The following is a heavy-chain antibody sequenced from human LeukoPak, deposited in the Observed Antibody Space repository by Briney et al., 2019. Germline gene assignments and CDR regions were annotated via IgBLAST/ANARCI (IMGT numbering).Heavy chain of an antibody. J-gene: IGHJ4*02. CDR2: MNPNSGNP. V-gene: IGHV1-8*01. CDR1: GYTFTSYD. D-gene: IGHD6-13*01. Sequence: GASVKVSCKASGYTFTSYDINWVRQATGQGLEWMGWMNPNSGNPGYAQRFQGRVTMTRNTSMSTAYMELSSLRSEDTAVYYCAKRGSVGTLGHFDYWGQGTLVTVSS. CDR3: AKRGSVGTLGHFDY.